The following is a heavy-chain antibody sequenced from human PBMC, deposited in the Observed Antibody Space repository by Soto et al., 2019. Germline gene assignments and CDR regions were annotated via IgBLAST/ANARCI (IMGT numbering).Heavy chain of an antibody. CDR1: GFTFSSYA. Sequence: GGSLRLSCAASGFTFSSYAMSWVRQAPGKGLEWVLAIGGSGGSTYYADSVKGRFTISRDNSKNTLYLQMNSLRAEDTAVYYCAKDSSGWSPQFDYWGQGTLVTVSS. CDR2: IGGSGGST. D-gene: IGHD6-19*01. J-gene: IGHJ4*02. CDR3: AKDSSGWSPQFDY. V-gene: IGHV3-23*01.